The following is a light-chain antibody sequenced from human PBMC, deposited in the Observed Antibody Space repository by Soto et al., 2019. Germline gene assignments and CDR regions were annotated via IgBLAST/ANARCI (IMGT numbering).Light chain of an antibody. CDR3: SSYTSRNTLA. CDR2: EVT. Sequence: QSVLTQPASVSGSPGQSITISCTGTSSDVGGYNFVSWYQQHPGKAPKLMIYEVTERPSGVSNRFSGSKSGSTASLTISGLQAEDEADYYCSSYTSRNTLAFGGGTKLTVL. CDR1: SSDVGGYNF. J-gene: IGLJ2*01. V-gene: IGLV2-14*01.